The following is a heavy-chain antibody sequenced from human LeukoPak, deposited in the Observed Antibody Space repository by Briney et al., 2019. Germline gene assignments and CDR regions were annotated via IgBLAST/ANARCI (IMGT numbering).Heavy chain of an antibody. CDR2: IYPGDSDT. J-gene: IGHJ2*01. Sequence: GEALKISFKGAGYRFTSYWIGWGRPGPGKGLEWMGIIYPGDSDTRYSPSFQGQVTISADKSINTAYLQWSSLKASDTAMYYCARLPAAVTTWYFDLWGRGTLVTVSS. CDR3: ARLPAAVTTWYFDL. CDR1: GYRFTSYW. V-gene: IGHV5-51*01. D-gene: IGHD4-17*01.